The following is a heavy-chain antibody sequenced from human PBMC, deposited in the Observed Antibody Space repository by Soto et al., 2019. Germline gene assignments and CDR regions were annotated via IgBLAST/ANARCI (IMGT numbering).Heavy chain of an antibody. V-gene: IGHV5-51*01. J-gene: IGHJ6*02. Sequence: RGDSLKISCNASGYIFTSYCIGSVFQMPCKGPQRRPIIYPGDSDTRYSPSLQGQVTTSADKSISTAYLQWSSLKASETAMYYCARSHKDIWSGLTDSYYYYYGMDVWGQGTTV. CDR2: IYPGDSDT. D-gene: IGHD3-3*01. CDR1: GYIFTSYC. CDR3: ARSHKDIWSGLTDSYYYYYGMDV.